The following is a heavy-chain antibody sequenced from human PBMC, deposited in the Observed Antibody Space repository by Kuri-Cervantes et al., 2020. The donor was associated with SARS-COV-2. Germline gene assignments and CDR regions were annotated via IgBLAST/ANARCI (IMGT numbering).Heavy chain of an antibody. V-gene: IGHV3-53*01. CDR3: ARDSMGSGWYYYYYYYGMDV. J-gene: IGHJ6*02. CDR2: IYSGGRT. Sequence: GGSLGLSCATSGFTVSSNYMRWVRQAPGKGLEWVSVIYSGGRTYYADSVKGRFTISRDNSKNTLYLQMNSLRAEDTAVYYCARDSMGSGWYYYYYYYGMDVWGQGTTVTVSS. D-gene: IGHD6-19*01. CDR1: GFTVSSNY.